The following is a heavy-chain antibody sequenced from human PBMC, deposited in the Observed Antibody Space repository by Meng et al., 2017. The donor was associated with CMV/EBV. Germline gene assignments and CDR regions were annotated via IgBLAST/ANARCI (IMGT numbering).Heavy chain of an antibody. CDR3: ARELDIYGRGWFDP. CDR1: GYTFTGYY. CDR2: INPNSGGT. J-gene: IGHJ5*02. V-gene: IGHV1-2*04. Sequence: SGYTFTGYYMHWVRQAPGQGLEWMGWINPNSGGTNYAQKFQGWVTMTRDTSISTAYMELSRLRSDDTAVYYCARELDIYGRGWFDPWGQGTLVTVSS. D-gene: IGHD2-2*03.